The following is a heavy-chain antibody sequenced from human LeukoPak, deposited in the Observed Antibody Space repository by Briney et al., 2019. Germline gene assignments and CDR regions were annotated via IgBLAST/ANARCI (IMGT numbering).Heavy chain of an antibody. CDR2: IYYSGST. Sequence: SETLSLTCTVYGGSISYYYWSWIRQPPGKGLEWIGYIYYSGSTNNIPSLKSRVTISVDTPKNQFSLKLSSVTAADTAVYYCARVQSYDSRYFDYWGQGTLVTVSS. J-gene: IGHJ4*02. CDR1: GGSISYYY. CDR3: ARVQSYDSRYFDY. V-gene: IGHV4-59*01. D-gene: IGHD3-22*01.